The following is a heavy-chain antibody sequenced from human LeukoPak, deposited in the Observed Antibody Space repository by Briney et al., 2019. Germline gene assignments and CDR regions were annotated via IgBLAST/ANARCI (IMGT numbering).Heavy chain of an antibody. V-gene: IGHV3-53*01. Sequence: GGSLRLSCAASGFTVSRNYLTWVRQAPGKGLEWVSVIYSGGSTYYADSVKGRFTISTDNAKNSLYLQMNSLRAEDTAVYYCARDKVVGATYLDYWGQGTLVTVSS. D-gene: IGHD1-26*01. CDR3: ARDKVVGATYLDY. CDR2: IYSGGST. J-gene: IGHJ4*02. CDR1: GFTVSRNY.